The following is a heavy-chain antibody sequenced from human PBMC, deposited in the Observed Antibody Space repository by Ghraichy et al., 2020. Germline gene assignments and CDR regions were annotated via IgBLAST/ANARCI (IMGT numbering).Heavy chain of an antibody. CDR1: GFTFSSDW. Sequence: GGSLRLSCGASGFTFSSDWMHWVRQLPGKGLVWVARINSDGSSTAYADSVKGRFTISRDNAKNTLFLQMNNLRAEDTAVYYCVRGAPFDYWGQGTLVTVSS. J-gene: IGHJ4*02. V-gene: IGHV3-74*01. CDR2: INSDGSST. CDR3: VRGAPFDY.